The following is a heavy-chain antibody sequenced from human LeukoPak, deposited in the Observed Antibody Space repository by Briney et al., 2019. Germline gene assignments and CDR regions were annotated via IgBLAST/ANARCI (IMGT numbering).Heavy chain of an antibody. Sequence: SETLSLTCTVSGNSMSGYYWSWVRQPPGKGLEWIGYIYSSGTTDYNPSIKSRVTISVDTSKNQFSLKLTSVTAADTAMYYCAKHMGSGFDYWGQGTLVTVSS. CDR3: AKHMGSGFDY. D-gene: IGHD1-26*01. V-gene: IGHV4-59*01. J-gene: IGHJ4*02. CDR1: GNSMSGYY. CDR2: IYSSGTT.